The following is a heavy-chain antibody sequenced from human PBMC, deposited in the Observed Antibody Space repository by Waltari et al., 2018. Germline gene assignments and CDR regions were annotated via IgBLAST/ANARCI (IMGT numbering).Heavy chain of an antibody. J-gene: IGHJ6*02. CDR3: ARDRQSSYGRFYFYYGMDV. CDR1: GVSISDYY. CDR2: VYYSGST. Sequence: QVQVQESGPGLVKPSETLSLTSTASGVSISDYYWSWIRQPPGKGLEWIGAVYYSGSTNYNPSLKRRVTISVDTSKNQFSLKLRSVTAADTAVYYCARDRQSSYGRFYFYYGMDVWGQGTTVTVSS. V-gene: IGHV4-59*12. D-gene: IGHD5-18*01.